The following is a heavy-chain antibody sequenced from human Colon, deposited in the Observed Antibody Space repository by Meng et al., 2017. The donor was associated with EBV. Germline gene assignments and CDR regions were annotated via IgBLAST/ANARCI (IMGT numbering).Heavy chain of an antibody. J-gene: IGHJ4*02. CDR1: GGSISSGDYY. D-gene: IGHD4-17*01. Sequence: QGQLQESGPGLVKPSQTLSLTCTVSGGSISSGDYYWSWIRQPPGKGLEWIGEIYHSGRTNYNPSVKSRVSMSVDKSQNHFSLRLSSVTAADTAVYYCTTLYGDSISWGQGTLVTVSS. V-gene: IGHV4-30-4*03. CDR2: IYHSGRT. CDR3: TTLYGDSIS.